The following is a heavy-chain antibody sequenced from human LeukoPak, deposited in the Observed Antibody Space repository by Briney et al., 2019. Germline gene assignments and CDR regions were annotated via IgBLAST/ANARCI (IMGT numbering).Heavy chain of an antibody. J-gene: IGHJ4*02. V-gene: IGHV3-30*03. CDR2: ISYDGSNK. Sequence: GGSLRLSCAASGFIFNSYGMSWVRQAPGKGLEWVAVISYDGSNKYYADSVKGRFTISRDNSKNTLYLKMNSLRAEDTAVYYCARDPNIVLMVYAGYFDYWGQGTLVTVSS. CDR3: ARDPNIVLMVYAGYFDY. D-gene: IGHD2-8*01. CDR1: GFIFNSYG.